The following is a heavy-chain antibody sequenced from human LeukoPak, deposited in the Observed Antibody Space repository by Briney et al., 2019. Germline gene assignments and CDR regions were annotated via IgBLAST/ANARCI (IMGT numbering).Heavy chain of an antibody. Sequence: PSETLSLTSTVPGGSISPNWWSWVRQPPGKGLQWVGEIKDSGRTNYNTSLPGRVAMSIDKSKNQFSLNLTSVTAADTAVYYCARHLGTPGTRGFDYWGQGALVTVSS. V-gene: IGHV4-4*02. J-gene: IGHJ4*02. CDR1: GGSISPNW. CDR2: IKDSGRT. D-gene: IGHD1-1*01. CDR3: ARHLGTPGTRGFDY.